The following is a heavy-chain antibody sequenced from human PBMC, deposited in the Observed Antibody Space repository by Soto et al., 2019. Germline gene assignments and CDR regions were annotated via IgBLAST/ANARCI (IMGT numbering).Heavy chain of an antibody. CDR3: GGRDYGAKGYYFEN. J-gene: IGHJ4*02. CDR1: NGSISSRSSY. D-gene: IGHD4-17*01. CDR2: IYYIGNT. V-gene: IGHV4-39*01. Sequence: QLQLQESGSGLVKPSETLSLTCIVSNGSISSRSSYWGWIRQTPGKGLEWIGSIYYIGNTYYNPSLESRVTVSIDTSKTQFFMKMTAVTAADTAVYCCGGRDYGAKGYYFENWGQGALVTVSS.